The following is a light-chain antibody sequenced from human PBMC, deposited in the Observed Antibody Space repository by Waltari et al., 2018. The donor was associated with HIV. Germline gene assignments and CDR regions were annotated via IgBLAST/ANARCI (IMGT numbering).Light chain of an antibody. CDR2: GDS. J-gene: IGLJ3*02. CDR1: SSNIGAGYD. Sequence: QSVLTQPPSVSGAPRQRVTISCTGHSSNIGAGYDVHWYQQLPGTAPKLLIYGDSNRPSGVPDRFSGSKSGTSASLAITGLQAEDEADYYCQSYDSSLSGFWVFGGGTKLTVL. CDR3: QSYDSSLSGFWV. V-gene: IGLV1-40*01.